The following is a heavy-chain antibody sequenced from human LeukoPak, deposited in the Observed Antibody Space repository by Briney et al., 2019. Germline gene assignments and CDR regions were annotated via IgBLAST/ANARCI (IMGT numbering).Heavy chain of an antibody. CDR3: AREGSYSNYVDY. J-gene: IGHJ4*02. CDR2: ISSGGSIV. D-gene: IGHD4-11*01. CDR1: GFTFSDYN. Sequence: GGSLRLSCAASGFTFSDYNMDWVRQAPGKGLEWVSFISSGGSIVCYADSVKGRFTISRDSAKNSLYLQMTSLRAEDTAVYYCAREGSYSNYVDYWGQGTLVTVSS. V-gene: IGHV3-48*01.